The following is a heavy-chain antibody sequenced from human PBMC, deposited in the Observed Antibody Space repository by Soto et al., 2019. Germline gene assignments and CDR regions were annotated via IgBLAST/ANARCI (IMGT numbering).Heavy chain of an antibody. Sequence: EVQLVETGGGLIKPGGSLRLSCAASGFTVSSYYMRWVRQAPGKGLEWVSVINSGGSTYYADSVKGRFTISRDNSKNTLYLQMNSLTAEDTAVYYYARGRGGDFFDYWGQGTLVTVSS. CDR1: GFTVSSYY. J-gene: IGHJ4*02. CDR2: INSGGST. V-gene: IGHV3-53*02. CDR3: ARGRGGDFFDY. D-gene: IGHD3-10*01.